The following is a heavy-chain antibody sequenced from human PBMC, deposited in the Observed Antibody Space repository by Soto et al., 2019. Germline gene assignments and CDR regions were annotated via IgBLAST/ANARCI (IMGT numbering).Heavy chain of an antibody. V-gene: IGHV1-8*01. D-gene: IGHD3-9*01. CDR3: ARMGFESSFDI. CDR2: MNPNSGNT. CDR1: GDTFTSYY. J-gene: IGHJ3*02. Sequence: ASVKVSCKASGDTFTSYYSNWVRQATGQGLEWMGWMNPNSGNTGYAQKFQGRVTMTRNTSISTAYMELSSLRSEDTAVYYCARMGFESSFDIWGQGTMVTVSS.